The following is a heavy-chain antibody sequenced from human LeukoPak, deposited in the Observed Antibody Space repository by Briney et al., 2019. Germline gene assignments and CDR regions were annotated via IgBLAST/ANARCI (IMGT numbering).Heavy chain of an antibody. CDR1: GYTFTGYC. V-gene: IGHV1-2*02. D-gene: IGHD3-16*01. CDR2: INPNSGGT. CDR3: ARGSTKVGEYYYYYMDV. J-gene: IGHJ6*03. Sequence: ASVKVSCKASGYTFTGYCMHWVRQAPGQGLEWMGWINPNSGGTNYAQKFQGRVTMTRDTSISTAYMELSRLRSDDTAVYYCARGSTKVGEYYYYYMDVWGKGTTVTVSS.